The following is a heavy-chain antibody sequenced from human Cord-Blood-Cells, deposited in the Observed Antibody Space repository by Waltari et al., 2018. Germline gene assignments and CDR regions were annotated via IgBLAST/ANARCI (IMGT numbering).Heavy chain of an antibody. CDR1: GFTFSSYG. J-gene: IGHJ4*02. CDR3: ASIAAAGSSLFDY. D-gene: IGHD6-13*01. V-gene: IGHV3-30*03. CDR2: ISYDGSNK. Sequence: QVQLVESGGGVVQPGRSLRLSCAASGFTFSSYGMHWVRQAPGKGLEWVAVISYDGSNKYYADSVKGRFTISRDSSKNTLYLQMNSLRAEDTAVYYCASIAAAGSSLFDYWGQGTLVTVSS.